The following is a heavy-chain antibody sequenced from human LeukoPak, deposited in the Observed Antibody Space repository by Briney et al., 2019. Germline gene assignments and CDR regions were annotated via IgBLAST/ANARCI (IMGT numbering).Heavy chain of an antibody. D-gene: IGHD6-13*01. J-gene: IGHJ4*02. V-gene: IGHV3-23*01. CDR3: AKQSAGSAAWYSLHYDF. CDR1: GFTLSSYA. CDR2: VDGGGGGT. Sequence: GGSLRLSCAASGFTLSSYAMTWVRQAPGRGLEWVSSVDGGGGGTYYADSVKGRFTIFRDNSKDTLYLQMNGLRAEDTAVYFCAKQSAGSAAWYSLHYDFWCQGTLVTVSS.